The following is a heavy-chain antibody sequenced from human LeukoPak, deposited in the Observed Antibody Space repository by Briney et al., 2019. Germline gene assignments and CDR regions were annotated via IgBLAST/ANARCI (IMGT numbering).Heavy chain of an antibody. D-gene: IGHD3-16*02. V-gene: IGHV3-30*02. CDR1: GFTFSSYG. Sequence: GGSLRLSCAASGFTFSSYGMHWVRQAPGKGLEWVALIWYGGSNKYYADSVKGRFTISRDNSKNTLYLQMNSLRAEDTAVYYCAKEALKISGNYYYHMDVWGKGTTVTVSS. CDR2: IWYGGSNK. CDR3: AKEALKISGNYYYHMDV. J-gene: IGHJ6*03.